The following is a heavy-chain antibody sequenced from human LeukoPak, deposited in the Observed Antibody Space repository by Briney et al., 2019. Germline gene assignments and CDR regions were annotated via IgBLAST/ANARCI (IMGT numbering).Heavy chain of an antibody. J-gene: IGHJ4*02. D-gene: IGHD3-10*01. CDR2: IYYSGST. V-gene: IGHV4-59*08. CDR3: ARHGSPSGSGIDY. Sequence: PSETLSLTCTVSGGSISGYYWSWIRQPPGKGLEWIGYIYYSGSTNYNPSLKSRVTISVDTSKNQFSLKLSSVTAADTAVYYCARHGSPSGSGIDYWGQGTLVTVSS. CDR1: GGSISGYY.